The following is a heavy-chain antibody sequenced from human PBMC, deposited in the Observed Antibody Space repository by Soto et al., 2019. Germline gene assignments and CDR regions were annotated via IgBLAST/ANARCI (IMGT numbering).Heavy chain of an antibody. V-gene: IGHV3-48*02. CDR2: IGYGSSII. D-gene: IGHD6-25*01. Sequence: GGSLRLSCAASGFTFRNHAMHWVRQAPGKGLECVSYIGYGSSIIFYTDSVKGRFSISRDNSKNSLYLQMNSLRDEDTAVYYCARSRGGPFDYWGQGTLVTVSS. CDR3: ARSRGGPFDY. CDR1: GFTFRNHA. J-gene: IGHJ4*02.